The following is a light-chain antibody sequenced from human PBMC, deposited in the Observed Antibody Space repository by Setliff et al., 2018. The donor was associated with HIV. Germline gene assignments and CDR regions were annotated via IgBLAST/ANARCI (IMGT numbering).Light chain of an antibody. CDR2: ENN. CDR1: NSNIGNNY. J-gene: IGLJ3*02. V-gene: IGLV1-51*02. Sequence: QSVLTQPPSVSAAPGQKVTISCSGSNSNIGNNYVSWYQQLPGAAPKLLIHENNDRPSGIPDRFSGSKSGTSATLGITGLQTGDEAHYYCASWDSSLRAGVFGGGTKVTVL. CDR3: ASWDSSLRAGV.